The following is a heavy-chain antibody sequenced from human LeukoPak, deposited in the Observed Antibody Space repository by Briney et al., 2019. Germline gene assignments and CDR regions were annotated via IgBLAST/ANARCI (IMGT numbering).Heavy chain of an antibody. D-gene: IGHD3-10*01. J-gene: IGHJ4*02. CDR3: AKEYSQFGSTSPLDY. Sequence: PGGSLRLSCAASGFTFSSYAMSWVRQAPGKGLEWVSGISGSGTRTYYADSVKGRFAISRDNSKNTLYLQMNSLRAGDTAIYYCAKEYSQFGSTSPLDYWGQGTLVTVSS. CDR1: GFTFSSYA. V-gene: IGHV3-23*01. CDR2: ISGSGTRT.